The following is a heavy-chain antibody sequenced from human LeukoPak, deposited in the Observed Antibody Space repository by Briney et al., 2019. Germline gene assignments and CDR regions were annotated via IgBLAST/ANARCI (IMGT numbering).Heavy chain of an antibody. CDR3: ARDEGSTYTQLDF. J-gene: IGHJ4*02. D-gene: IGHD2-2*02. Sequence: GASVRLSCKASGYTFDNFYIHWVRQAPGQGPERMGWINGNDGSTKNAQKFEGRVTMTRVTAISTVYMDLSGLRPDETAIYYCARDEGSTYTQLDFWGQGTLVTASS. V-gene: IGHV1-2*02. CDR1: GYTFDNFY. CDR2: INGNDGST.